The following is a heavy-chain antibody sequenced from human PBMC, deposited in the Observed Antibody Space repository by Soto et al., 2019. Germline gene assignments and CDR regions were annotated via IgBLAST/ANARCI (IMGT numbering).Heavy chain of an antibody. CDR1: GFTFSTYG. D-gene: IGHD5-18*01. V-gene: IGHV3-33*01. CDR2: IWYDGTNT. J-gene: IGHJ6*02. Sequence: GGSLRLSCEASGFTFSTYGMHWVRQAPGKGLQWVAVIWYDGTNTYYGDSVQGRFTISRDNSKNTLYLQMNNLRAEDTAVYYCARVEAPLIHSDHYYYGMDVWGQGTTVTVSS. CDR3: ARVEAPLIHSDHYYYGMDV.